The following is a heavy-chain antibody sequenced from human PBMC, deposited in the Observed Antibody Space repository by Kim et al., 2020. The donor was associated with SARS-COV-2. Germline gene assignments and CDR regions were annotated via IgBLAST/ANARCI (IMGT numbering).Heavy chain of an antibody. V-gene: IGHV1-69*01. D-gene: IGHD1-26*01. J-gene: IGHJ4*02. Sequence: QGRVTITADESTSTAYMELSSLRSEDTAVYYCARDRGDSGSYYRGNFDYWGQGTLVTVSS. CDR3: ARDRGDSGSYYRGNFDY.